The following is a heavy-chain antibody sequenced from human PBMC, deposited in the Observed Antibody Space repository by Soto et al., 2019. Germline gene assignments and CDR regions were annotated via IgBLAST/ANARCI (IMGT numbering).Heavy chain of an antibody. D-gene: IGHD3-10*01. Sequence: PSETLSLTCTVSXGSISSYYWRWIRQPPGKGLEWIGYIYNGGSTKYNPSLKSRVTISVDTSKNQFSLELSSVTAADTAVYYCARDRGGDYFDYWGQGALVSVSS. CDR2: IYNGGST. CDR3: ARDRGGDYFDY. CDR1: XGSISSYY. V-gene: IGHV4-59*01. J-gene: IGHJ4*02.